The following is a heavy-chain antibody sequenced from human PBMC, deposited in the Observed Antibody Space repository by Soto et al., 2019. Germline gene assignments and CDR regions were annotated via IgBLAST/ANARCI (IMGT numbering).Heavy chain of an antibody. J-gene: IGHJ4*02. D-gene: IGHD6-19*01. V-gene: IGHV3-48*02. CDR3: AREPGLRSSGWPYYFDF. CDR1: GFTLSSYS. CDR2: ISGSGGTI. Sequence: EVQLVESGGGMVQPGGSLRVSCAASGFTLSSYSMHWVRQAPGKGLEWVSYISGSGGTIYYADSVKGRFTISRDNAKNSLSVQMNSLRDEDTAVYFCAREPGLRSSGWPYYFDFWGQRTRVTVSS.